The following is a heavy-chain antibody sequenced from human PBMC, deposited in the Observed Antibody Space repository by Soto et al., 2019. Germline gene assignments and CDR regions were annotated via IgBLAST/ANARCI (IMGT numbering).Heavy chain of an antibody. J-gene: IGHJ4*01. V-gene: IGHV4-31*03. D-gene: IGHD6-13*01. Sequence: QVQLRESGPGLVKPSQTLSLTCTVSGGSINSGGYYWNWIRQHPGKGLEWIGYMYYSGSTYYNPFLRSRVIISADTPENHFSLKLSSEKAADTAVNFWARGYLKSGYSSSWVFDYWGHGTMVNVSS. CDR2: MYYSGST. CDR1: GGSINSGGYY. CDR3: ARGYLKSGYSSSWVFDY.